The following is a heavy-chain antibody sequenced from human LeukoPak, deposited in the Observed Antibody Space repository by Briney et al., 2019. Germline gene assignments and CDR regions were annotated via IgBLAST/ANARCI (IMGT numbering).Heavy chain of an antibody. D-gene: IGHD3-22*01. CDR2: ISGSGDST. CDR3: ATYRRGYHDSSESYYFDY. Sequence: GGSLRLSCAASGFTFSRFAMSWVRQAPGQGREWVSGISGSGDSTYYADSVKGRFTISRDNSKNTLYLQMNGLRAEDTAVYYCATYRRGYHDSSESYYFDYWGQGTLVTVSS. CDR1: GFTFSRFA. J-gene: IGHJ4*02. V-gene: IGHV3-23*01.